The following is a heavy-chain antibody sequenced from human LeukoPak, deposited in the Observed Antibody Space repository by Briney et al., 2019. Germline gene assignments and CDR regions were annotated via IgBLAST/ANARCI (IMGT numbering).Heavy chain of an antibody. J-gene: IGHJ5*02. CDR2: ISSSSSYI. CDR1: GFTFSSYS. D-gene: IGHD1-26*01. CDR3: ARGLGGRGDL. V-gene: IGHV3-21*01. Sequence: PGRSLRLSCAASGFTFSSYSMNWVRQAPGKGLEWVSSISSSSSYIYYADSVKGRFTISRDNAKNSLYLQMNSLRAEDTAVYYCARGLGGRGDLWGQGTLVTVSS.